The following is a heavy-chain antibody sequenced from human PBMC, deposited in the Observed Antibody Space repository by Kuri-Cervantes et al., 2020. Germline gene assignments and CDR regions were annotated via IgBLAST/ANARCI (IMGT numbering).Heavy chain of an antibody. V-gene: IGHV4-4*02. D-gene: IGHD3-16*01. CDR2: IYHSGST. Sequence: SETLSLTCAVSGGSISSSNWWNWVRQPPGKGLEWIGEIYHSGSTNYNPSLKSRVTISVDKSKNQFSLKLSSVTAADTAVYYCARVVDYCTTGYCYYMDVWAKGTTVTVSS. CDR3: ARVVDYCTTGYCYYMDV. J-gene: IGHJ6*03. CDR1: GGSISSSNW.